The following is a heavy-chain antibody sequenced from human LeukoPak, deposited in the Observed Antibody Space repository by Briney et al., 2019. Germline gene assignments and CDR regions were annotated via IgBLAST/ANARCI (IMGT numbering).Heavy chain of an antibody. Sequence: GGSLRLSCAASGFTFSIYSMNWVRQAPGKGLEWVSYISSSSSTIYYADSVKGRFTISRDNAKNSLYLQMNSLRDEDTAVYYCARDPGGCSGGSCAVPYYYGMDVWGQGTTVTVSS. CDR3: ARDPGGCSGGSCAVPYYYGMDV. CDR2: ISSSSSTI. V-gene: IGHV3-48*02. J-gene: IGHJ6*02. CDR1: GFTFSIYS. D-gene: IGHD2-15*01.